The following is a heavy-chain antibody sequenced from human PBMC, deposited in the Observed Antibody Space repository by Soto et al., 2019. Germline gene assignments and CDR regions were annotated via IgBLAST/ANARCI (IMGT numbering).Heavy chain of an antibody. V-gene: IGHV4-34*01. CDR1: GGSFIGYY. Sequence: SETLSLTCAVYGGSFIGYYWSFIRHPPVKWLEWIVEINHSGSTNYNPSLKSRVTISVDTSKNQFSLKLSSVTAADTAVYYCARVGRLLLWFGEVFDYWGQGTLVTVSS. CDR3: ARVGRLLLWFGEVFDY. D-gene: IGHD3-10*01. CDR2: INHSGST. J-gene: IGHJ4*02.